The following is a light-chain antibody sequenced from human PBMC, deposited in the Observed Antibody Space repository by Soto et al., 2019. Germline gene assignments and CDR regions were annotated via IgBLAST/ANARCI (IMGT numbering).Light chain of an antibody. CDR1: QGISTY. CDR2: GAS. Sequence: DLQLTQSPSFLSASVGDRVTITCRASQGISTYLAWYLQRPGKAPKLLIYGASTLQSWVPSRFSGSGSRIEFTLTISSLQPEDFGTYYCQQLNSDWYAFGQGTKPEIK. J-gene: IGKJ2*01. CDR3: QQLNSDWYA. V-gene: IGKV1-9*01.